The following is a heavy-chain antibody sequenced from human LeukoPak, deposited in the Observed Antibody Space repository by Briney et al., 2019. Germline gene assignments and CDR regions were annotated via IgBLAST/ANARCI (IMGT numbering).Heavy chain of an antibody. Sequence: PSETLSLTCTVSGGSISSGSYYWSWIRQPAGKGLEWIGRIYTSGSTNYNPSLKSRVTISVDTSKNQFSLKLSSVTAADTAVYYCAYNSYGLNYFDYWGQGTLVTVSS. CDR1: GGSISSGSYY. CDR2: IYTSGST. V-gene: IGHV4-61*02. J-gene: IGHJ4*02. D-gene: IGHD5-18*01. CDR3: AYNSYGLNYFDY.